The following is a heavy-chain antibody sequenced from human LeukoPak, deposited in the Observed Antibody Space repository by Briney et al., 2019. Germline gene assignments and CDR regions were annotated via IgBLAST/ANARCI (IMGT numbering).Heavy chain of an antibody. V-gene: IGHV4-30-4*01. CDR1: GGSISSGDYY. J-gene: IGHJ4*02. CDR2: IYYSGST. D-gene: IGHD3-10*01. Sequence: SGTLSLTCTVSGGSISSGDYYWRWIRQPPGKGLERIGYIYYSGSTYYNPSLKSRVTISVDTSKNQYSLKRSSVTAADTAVYYCARDAGGRFDYWGQGTLVTVSS. CDR3: ARDAGGRFDY.